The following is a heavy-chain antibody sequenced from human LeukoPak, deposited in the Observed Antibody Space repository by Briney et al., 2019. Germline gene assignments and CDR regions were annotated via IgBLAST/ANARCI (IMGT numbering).Heavy chain of an antibody. D-gene: IGHD5-12*01. J-gene: IGHJ4*02. Sequence: ASVKVSCKASGYTFTSYAMHWVRQAPGQRLEWMGWINAGNGNTKYSQKFQGRVTITRDTSASTAYMELSSLRSEDTAVYYCSAPRTSHSGYDSVWVWGQGTLVTVSS. CDR1: GYTFTSYA. V-gene: IGHV1-3*01. CDR3: SAPRTSHSGYDSVWV. CDR2: INAGNGNT.